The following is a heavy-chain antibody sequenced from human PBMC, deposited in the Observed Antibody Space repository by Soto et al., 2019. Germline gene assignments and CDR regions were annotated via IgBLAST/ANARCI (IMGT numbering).Heavy chain of an antibody. V-gene: IGHV3-53*01. CDR3: ARGPHVGISTS. CDR2: IYSGGST. CDR1: GFNVSSNY. J-gene: IGHJ4*02. D-gene: IGHD2-2*01. Sequence: EVQLVESGGGLSQPGGSLRLSCEASGFNVSSNYMSWVRQAPGKGLEWLSVIYSGGSTYYAESVKGRFTISRDNSKNTLNLQMNALRVEDTAVYYCARGPHVGISTSWGQGTLVTVSS.